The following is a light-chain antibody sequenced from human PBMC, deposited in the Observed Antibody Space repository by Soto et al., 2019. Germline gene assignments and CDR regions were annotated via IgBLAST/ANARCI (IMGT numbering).Light chain of an antibody. Sequence: DIQLTQSPSVLSASVGDTVTITCRASQALSNYLAWYQQKPGKAPDLLIYSASTLRSGVPSRFSGSGSGTDFTLTIDSLQPEDFATYYCQQSYNSPFNFGPGTKVDIK. CDR3: QQSYNSPFN. CDR1: QALSNY. J-gene: IGKJ3*01. CDR2: SAS. V-gene: IGKV1-39*01.